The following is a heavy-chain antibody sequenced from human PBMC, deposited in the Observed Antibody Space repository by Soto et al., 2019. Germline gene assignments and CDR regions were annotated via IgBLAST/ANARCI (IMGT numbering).Heavy chain of an antibody. V-gene: IGHV4-4*02. D-gene: IGHD2-2*01. CDR1: GGSIRSSNW. CDR2: IYHSGST. CDR3: ARDRCYCSSTSCYGPCSGWFDP. J-gene: IGHJ5*02. Sequence: SETLSLTCAVSGGSIRSSNWWSWVRQPPGKGLEWIGEIYHSGSTNYNPSLKSRVTISVDKSKNQFSLELSSLRSEDTAVYYCARDRCYCSSTSCYGPCSGWFDPWGQGTLVTVSS.